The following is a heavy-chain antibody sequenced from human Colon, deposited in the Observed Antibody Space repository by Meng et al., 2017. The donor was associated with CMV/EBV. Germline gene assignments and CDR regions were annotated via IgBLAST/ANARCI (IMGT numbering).Heavy chain of an antibody. D-gene: IGHD3-3*01. CDR1: GFSFSDCA. CDR2: LSGSGANT. Sequence: SGFSFSDCAMRWNRQAQGKGLEWVSSLSGSGANTFYADSVKGRFTISRENSKNTLYLQMHNLRAEDTAIYYCTKGRQYSDFWSGQEYWGQGTLVTVSS. J-gene: IGHJ4*02. V-gene: IGHV3-23*01. CDR3: TKGRQYSDFWSGQEY.